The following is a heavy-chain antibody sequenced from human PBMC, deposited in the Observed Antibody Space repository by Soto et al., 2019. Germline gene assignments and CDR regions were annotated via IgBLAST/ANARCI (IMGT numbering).Heavy chain of an antibody. CDR3: TRDDSGLGIDY. CDR1: GFNFRDFW. Sequence: GGSLRLSCEASGFNFRDFWMHWVRQPPGKGPEWVSNIPSDGRDVSYADSVRGRFTISRDDARNTLYLQMSSLRVEDTAIYYCTRDDSGLGIDYWGQGTQVTVSS. J-gene: IGHJ4*02. D-gene: IGHD1-26*01. CDR2: IPSDGRDV. V-gene: IGHV3-74*01.